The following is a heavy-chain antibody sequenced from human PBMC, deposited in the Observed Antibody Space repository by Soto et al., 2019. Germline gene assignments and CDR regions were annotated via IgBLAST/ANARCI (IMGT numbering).Heavy chain of an antibody. CDR2: IYSDDSK. D-gene: IGHD4-17*01. V-gene: IGHV2-5*02. J-gene: IGHJ4*02. Sequence: QITLKESGPALVKPTQTLTLTCTFSGFSLSTSGVGVGWIRQPPGKALEWLAVIYSDDSKHYSPSLESRLTITQDTSKNHVVLTMTNTDPVDTATYFCAHKGYGDYPLDYWGQGTLVTVSS. CDR3: AHKGYGDYPLDY. CDR1: GFSLSTSGVG.